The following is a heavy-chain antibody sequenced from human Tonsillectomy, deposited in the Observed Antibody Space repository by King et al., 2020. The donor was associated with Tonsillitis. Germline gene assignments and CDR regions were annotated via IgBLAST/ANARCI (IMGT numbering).Heavy chain of an antibody. V-gene: IGHV3-23*04. CDR1: GFTFSKYA. CDR3: AKQRTDYYGSGSYFDS. CDR2: ISDSGDST. J-gene: IGHJ4*02. D-gene: IGHD3-10*01. Sequence: VQLVESGGGLVQPGGSLRLSCAASGFTFSKYAMSWVRQAPGKGLEWVTGISDSGDSTNYADSVKGRFTISRDNSKNTLSLQMNSLRAEDTAVYHCAKQRTDYYGSGSYFDSWGEGTLVTVSS.